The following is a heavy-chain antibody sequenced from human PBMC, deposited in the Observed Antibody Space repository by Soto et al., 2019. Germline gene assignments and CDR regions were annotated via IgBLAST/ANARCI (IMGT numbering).Heavy chain of an antibody. CDR1: GFTFSSYG. CDR2: IWYDGSNK. Sequence: PGGSLRLSCAASGFTFSSYGMHWVRQAPGKGLEWVAVIWYDGSNKYYADSVKGRFTISRDNSKNTLYLQMNSLRAEDTAVYYCARDLAQQTIPYWARCTLFPVSS. J-gene: IGHJ4*02. V-gene: IGHV3-33*01. D-gene: IGHD6-13*01. CDR3: ARDLAQQTIPY.